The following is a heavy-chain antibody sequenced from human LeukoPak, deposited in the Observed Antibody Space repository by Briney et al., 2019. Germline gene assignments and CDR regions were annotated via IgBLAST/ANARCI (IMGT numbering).Heavy chain of an antibody. V-gene: IGHV3-23*01. CDR1: GFTFSSYA. J-gene: IGHJ4*02. CDR3: AKGLAGSGRHSFDY. D-gene: IGHD1-26*01. Sequence: GGSLRLSCTASGFTFSSYAKNWVRQAPGRGLEWVSAISGSGGSTYYADSVKGRFTISRDNSKNTLYLQMNSLRAEDAAVYYCAKGLAGSGRHSFDYWLQGTLVTVSS. CDR2: ISGSGGST.